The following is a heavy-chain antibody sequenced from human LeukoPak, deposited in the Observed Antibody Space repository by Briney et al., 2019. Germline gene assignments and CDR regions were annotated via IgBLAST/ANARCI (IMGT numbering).Heavy chain of an antibody. D-gene: IGHD6-19*01. CDR1: GFTFSGYV. CDR2: TNGSGART. CDR3: AKGTVTLAGEDAFDV. J-gene: IGHJ3*01. Sequence: WGSLRRSCAASGFTFSGYVTHWVRQAPGKGLEGCSGTNGSGARTYFAVYVKGRFTISRYNSRNTQYLQMNILRAEDTAVYYCAKGTVTLAGEDAFDVWGQGTMVTVSS. V-gene: IGHV3-23*01.